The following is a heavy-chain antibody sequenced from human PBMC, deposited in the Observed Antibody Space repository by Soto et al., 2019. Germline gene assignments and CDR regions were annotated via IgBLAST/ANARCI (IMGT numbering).Heavy chain of an antibody. Sequence: ASVKVSCKASGYTFTGYYMHWVRQAPGQGLEWMGWINPNSGGTNYAQKFQGRVTMTRDTSISTAYMELSRLRSDDTAVYYCAREGTVLMVYAVYKRNWFDPWGQGTLVPVSS. D-gene: IGHD2-8*01. J-gene: IGHJ5*02. CDR3: AREGTVLMVYAVYKRNWFDP. CDR1: GYTFTGYY. V-gene: IGHV1-2*02. CDR2: INPNSGGT.